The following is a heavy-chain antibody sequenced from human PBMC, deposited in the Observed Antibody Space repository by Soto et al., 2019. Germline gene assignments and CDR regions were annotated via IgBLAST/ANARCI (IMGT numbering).Heavy chain of an antibody. CDR1: GGSVTSHH. D-gene: IGHD3-3*01. V-gene: IGHV4-59*02. J-gene: IGHJ6*02. CDR3: ARDRYYDFWSGYYDAGDDYYGMDV. Sequence: SETLSLTCFVSGGSVTSHHWSRIRQFPGQGLEWIAYTSYTGNTNYTPSLQSRVTISLDTSKNQLSLKLTSMTAADTAVYYCARDRYYDFWSGYYDAGDDYYGMDVWGQGTTVTV. CDR2: TSYTGNT.